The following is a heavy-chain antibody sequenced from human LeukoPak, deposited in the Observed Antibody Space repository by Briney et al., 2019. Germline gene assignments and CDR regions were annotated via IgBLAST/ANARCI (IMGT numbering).Heavy chain of an antibody. CDR2: ISSSSSYI. CDR1: GFIFSNYA. Sequence: GGSLRLSCAASGFIFSNYAFDWVRQAPGKGLEWVAAISSSSSYIYYADSLKGRFTISRDNAKNSLYLQLNSLGGEDTAVYYCTRGNLDGSPGDYWGQGTLVIVSS. J-gene: IGHJ4*02. D-gene: IGHD2/OR15-2a*01. CDR3: TRGNLDGSPGDY. V-gene: IGHV3-21*01.